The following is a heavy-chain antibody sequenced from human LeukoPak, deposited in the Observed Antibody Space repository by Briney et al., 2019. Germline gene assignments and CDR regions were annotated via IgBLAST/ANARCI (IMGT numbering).Heavy chain of an antibody. V-gene: IGHV3-66*01. CDR2: IHSGGNT. CDR1: GFTVSSNY. D-gene: IGHD6-13*01. Sequence: GGSLRLSCAASGFTVSSNYMSWVRQAPGRGLEGVSVIHSGGNTYYADSVKGRFTISRDNSKNTVSLQMNRLTVADTAVYYCAREPYSSTWFDYWGQGTLVTVSS. CDR3: AREPYSSTWFDY. J-gene: IGHJ4*02.